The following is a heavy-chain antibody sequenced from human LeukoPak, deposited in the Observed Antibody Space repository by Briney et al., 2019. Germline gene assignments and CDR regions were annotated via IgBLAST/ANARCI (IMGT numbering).Heavy chain of an antibody. CDR3: AKVFGSSRSHNYYYYGMDV. Sequence: GGSLRLSCAASGFTVSSNYMSWVRQAPGKGLEWVSVIYSGGTIYYADSVKGRFPISRDNSKNTLSLQINGLRPEDTAVYFCAKVFGSSRSHNYYYYGMDVWGQGTTVTVSS. CDR1: GFTVSSNY. J-gene: IGHJ6*02. CDR2: IYSGGTI. D-gene: IGHD6-13*01. V-gene: IGHV3-66*02.